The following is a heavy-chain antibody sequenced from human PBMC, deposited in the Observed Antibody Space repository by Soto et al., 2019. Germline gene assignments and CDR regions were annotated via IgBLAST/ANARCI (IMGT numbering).Heavy chain of an antibody. CDR3: AREASVLITDDENSRFEY. J-gene: IGHJ4*02. CDR1: CYIFMKYG. CDR2: ISPYSGYT. Sequence: GASVKVSFKVFCYIFMKYGINLVLRSPLQWLELVGLISPYSGYTHSAQKFHGILTLTTETAASTAYMELRILRSADTALYYCAREASVLITDDENSRFEYWGQGNLVNVSS. V-gene: IGHV1-18*01. D-gene: IGHD2-8*01.